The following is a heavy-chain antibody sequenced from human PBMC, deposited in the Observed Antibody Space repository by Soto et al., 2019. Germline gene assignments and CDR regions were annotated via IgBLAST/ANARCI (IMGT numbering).Heavy chain of an antibody. V-gene: IGHV3-48*02. CDR2: IISSSSSI. D-gene: IGHD5-18*01. J-gene: IGHJ3*02. Sequence: GGSLRLSCAASGFTFSIYNMNWVRQAPGKGLECIAYIISSSSSIQYADSVKGRLTISRDNAKNTLYLQMSSLRDEDTAVYYCARRGYSYASDIWGQGTMVTVSS. CDR1: GFTFSIYN. CDR3: ARRGYSYASDI.